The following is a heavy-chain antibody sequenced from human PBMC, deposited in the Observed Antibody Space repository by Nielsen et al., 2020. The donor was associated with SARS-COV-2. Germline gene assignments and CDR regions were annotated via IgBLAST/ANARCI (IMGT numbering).Heavy chain of an antibody. J-gene: IGHJ3*02. CDR2: IDPSDSYT. V-gene: IGHV5-10-1*01. CDR1: GYSFTSYW. Sequence: GESLKISCKGSGYSFTSYWISWVRQMPGKGLEWMGRIDPSDSYTNYSPSFQGHVTISADKSISTAYLQWSSLKASDTAMYYCAREGDCTNGVCSLVDDAFGIWGQGTMVTVSS. D-gene: IGHD2-8*01. CDR3: AREGDCTNGVCSLVDDAFGI.